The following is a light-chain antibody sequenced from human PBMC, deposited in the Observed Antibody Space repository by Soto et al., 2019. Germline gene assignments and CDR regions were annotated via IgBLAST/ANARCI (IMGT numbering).Light chain of an antibody. Sequence: QSALTQPASVSGSPGQSITISCTGTSSDVGAYNYVSWFQQHPGQAPKLLIYEVPNRPSGVSYRFSGSKSGSTASLTISGLQAEDEADYYCSSYTRSRTYVFGTGTKLTVL. CDR3: SSYTRSRTYV. V-gene: IGLV2-14*01. CDR1: SSDVGAYNY. J-gene: IGLJ1*01. CDR2: EVP.